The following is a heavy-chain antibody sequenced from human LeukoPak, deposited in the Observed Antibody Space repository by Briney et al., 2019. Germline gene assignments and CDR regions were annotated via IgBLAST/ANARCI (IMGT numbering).Heavy chain of an antibody. Sequence: SETLSLTCTVSGGSISSESYYWSWIRQPAGKGLEWIGRINTSGNINYNPSLKSRVTLSVDTSKNQFSLNRISVTAADTAYYMDVWGKRTTVTGSS. CDR3: V. CDR2: INTSGNI. J-gene: IGHJ6*03. CDR1: GGSISSESYY. V-gene: IGHV4-61*02.